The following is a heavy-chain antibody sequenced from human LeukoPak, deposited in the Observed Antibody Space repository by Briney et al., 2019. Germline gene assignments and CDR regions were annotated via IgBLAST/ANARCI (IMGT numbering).Heavy chain of an antibody. CDR1: GFTVRTNY. D-gene: IGHD3-16*01. J-gene: IGHJ4*02. V-gene: IGHV3-66*01. Sequence: PGGSLRLSCAASGFTVRTNYMTWVRQAPGKGLEWVSVIYSGGSTYYADSVKGRFTISRDNAKNSLDLQMNSLRDGDTAVYFCARNYDWGQGTLVTVSS. CDR2: IYSGGST. CDR3: ARNYD.